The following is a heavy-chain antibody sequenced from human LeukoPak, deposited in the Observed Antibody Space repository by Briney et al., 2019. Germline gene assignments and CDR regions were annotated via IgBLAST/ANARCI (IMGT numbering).Heavy chain of an antibody. CDR1: GFTFSSYS. D-gene: IGHD2-8*01. J-gene: IGHJ4*02. Sequence: GGSLRLSCAASGFTFSSYSMNWVRQAPGKGLEWVSSISSSSSYIYYADSVKGRFTISRDDAKNSLYLQMNSLRAEDTAVYYCARDFVEVYALYYFDYWGQGTLVTVSS. V-gene: IGHV3-21*01. CDR3: ARDFVEVYALYYFDY. CDR2: ISSSSSYI.